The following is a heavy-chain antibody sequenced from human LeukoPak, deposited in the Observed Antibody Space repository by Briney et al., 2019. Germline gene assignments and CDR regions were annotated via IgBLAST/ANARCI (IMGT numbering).Heavy chain of an antibody. J-gene: IGHJ4*02. CDR1: GGSFSGYY. V-gene: IGHV4-34*01. CDR2: INHSGST. D-gene: IGHD2/OR15-2a*01. CDR3: ARVPSQILPYFDY. Sequence: SETLSLTCAVYGGSFSGYYWSWIRQPPGEGLEWIGEINHSGSTNYNPSPKSRVTISVDTSKNQFSLKLSSVTAADTAVYYCARVPSQILPYFDYWGQGTLVTVSS.